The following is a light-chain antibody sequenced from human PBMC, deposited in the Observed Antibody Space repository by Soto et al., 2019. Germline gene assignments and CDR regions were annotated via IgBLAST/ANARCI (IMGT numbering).Light chain of an antibody. J-gene: IGLJ3*02. Sequence: QSVLTQPPSVSAAPGQTVTISCSGSSSNIGNNYVSWYQQFPGTAPKLLIYDSNSRPSGIPDRFSGSKSGTSATLGITGLQTGDEAEYYCGTWDNSLRSWVFGGGTKLTVL. CDR2: DSN. CDR3: GTWDNSLRSWV. CDR1: SSNIGNNY. V-gene: IGLV1-51*01.